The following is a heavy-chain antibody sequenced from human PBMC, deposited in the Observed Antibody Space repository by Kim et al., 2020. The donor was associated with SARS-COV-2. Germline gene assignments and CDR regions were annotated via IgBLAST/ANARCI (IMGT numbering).Heavy chain of an antibody. Sequence: GGSLRLSCAASGFSFTNFAMSWVRQAPGKGLEWVSAISEGAGSTHYADSVRGRFAISRDNSKKTLYLQMNSLRDEDTAVYYCAKAGCWEIFDSWGQGTMV. CDR2: ISEGAGST. CDR1: GFSFTNFA. J-gene: IGHJ3*02. D-gene: IGHD3-10*01. CDR3: AKAGCWEIFDS. V-gene: IGHV3-23*01.